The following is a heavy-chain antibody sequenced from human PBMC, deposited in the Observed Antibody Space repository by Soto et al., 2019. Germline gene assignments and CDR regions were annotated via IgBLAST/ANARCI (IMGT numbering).Heavy chain of an antibody. D-gene: IGHD2-2*01. CDR3: ARGYQGSFDM. CDR1: GYTFTANA. Sequence: QVNLVQSGAEVKKPGASVKVSCKDSGYTFTANAMHWVRQVPGQRFEWMGWIFTDNGDTVYSQNFQGRVTITRDTSANTAYMDLSSLTSEDTAIYYCARGYQGSFDMWGQGTMVTVSS. V-gene: IGHV1-3*04. J-gene: IGHJ3*02. CDR2: IFTDNGDT.